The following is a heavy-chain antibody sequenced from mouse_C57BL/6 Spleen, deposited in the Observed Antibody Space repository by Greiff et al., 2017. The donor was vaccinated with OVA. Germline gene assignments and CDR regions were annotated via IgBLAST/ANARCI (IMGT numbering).Heavy chain of an antibody. D-gene: IGHD1-1*01. CDR3: ARLLANQYYFDY. J-gene: IGHJ2*01. Sequence: EVKLMESGGDLVKPGGSLKLSCAASGFTFSSYGMSWVRQTPDKRLEWVATISSGGSYTYYPDSVKGRFTISRDNAKNTLYLQMSSLKSEDTAMYYCARLLANQYYFDYWGQGTTLTVSS. CDR2: ISSGGSYT. CDR1: GFTFSSYG. V-gene: IGHV5-6*01.